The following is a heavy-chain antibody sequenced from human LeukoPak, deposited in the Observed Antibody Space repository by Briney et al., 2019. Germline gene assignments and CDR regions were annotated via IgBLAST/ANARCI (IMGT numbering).Heavy chain of an antibody. D-gene: IGHD3-3*01. J-gene: IGHJ4*02. CDR3: XRARSYDFWSGYSPAFXX. V-gene: IGHV4-59*01. CDR1: GGSISSYY. CDR2: IYYSGST. Sequence: SETLSLTCTVSGGSISSYYWSWIRQPPGKGLEWIGYIYYSGSTNYNPSLKSRVTISVDTSKNQFSLKLSSVTAADTAVYYCXRARSYDFWSGYSPAFXXWGQXTLXT.